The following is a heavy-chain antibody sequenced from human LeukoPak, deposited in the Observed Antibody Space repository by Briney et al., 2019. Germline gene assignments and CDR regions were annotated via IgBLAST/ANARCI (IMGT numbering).Heavy chain of an antibody. J-gene: IGHJ4*02. V-gene: IGHV3-7*01. Sequence: PGGSLRLSCAASGFTFRNYWMSWVRQAPGKGLEWVANIKEDGSEKYYVDSVKGRFTISRDNARNSLYLQMNSLRAEDTAVYYCASGRQLRYWGQGTLVTVSS. CDR2: IKEDGSEK. CDR3: ASGRQLRY. CDR1: GFTFRNYW. D-gene: IGHD2-2*01.